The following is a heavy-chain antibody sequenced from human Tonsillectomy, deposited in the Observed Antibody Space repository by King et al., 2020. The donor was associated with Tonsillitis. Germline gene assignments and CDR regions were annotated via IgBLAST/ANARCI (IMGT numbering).Heavy chain of an antibody. CDR1: GGSISSYY. J-gene: IGHJ4*02. Sequence: VQLQESGPGLVKPSETLSLTCTVSGGSISSYYWSWLRQPPGKGLEWIGYIYYSGSTNYNPSLKSRVSISVDTSKNQFSLKLSSVTAADTAVYYCASVMGATRDYWGQGTLVTVSS. CDR2: IYYSGST. CDR3: ASVMGATRDY. V-gene: IGHV4-59*01. D-gene: IGHD1-26*01.